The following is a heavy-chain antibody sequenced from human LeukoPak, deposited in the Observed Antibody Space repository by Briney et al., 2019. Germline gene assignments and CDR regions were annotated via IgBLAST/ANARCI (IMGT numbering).Heavy chain of an antibody. J-gene: IGHJ4*02. D-gene: IGHD3-22*01. V-gene: IGHV1-69*05. CDR1: GGTFSSYA. Sequence: SVKVSCKASGGTFSSYAISWVRQAPGQGLEWMGRIIPIFGTANYAQKFQGRVTITTDESTSTAYMELSSPRSEDTAVYFCCSYYYDSSGYYNFDYWGQGTLVTVSS. CDR3: CSYYYDSSGYYNFDY. CDR2: IIPIFGTA.